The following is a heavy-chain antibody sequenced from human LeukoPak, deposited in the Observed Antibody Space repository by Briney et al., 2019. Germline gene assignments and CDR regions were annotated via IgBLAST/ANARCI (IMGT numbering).Heavy chain of an antibody. J-gene: IGHJ4*02. CDR3: ARDTYYSDRSWVY. V-gene: IGHV4-59*01. D-gene: IGHD3-22*01. CDR2: IYYSGST. CDR1: GGSISSYY. Sequence: PSETLSLTCTVSGGSISSYYWSWIRQPPGKGLEWIGYIYYSGSTNYNPALKTRVTISVDTSKNQFSLKLSSVTAADTAVYYCARDTYYSDRSWVYWGQGTLVTVSS.